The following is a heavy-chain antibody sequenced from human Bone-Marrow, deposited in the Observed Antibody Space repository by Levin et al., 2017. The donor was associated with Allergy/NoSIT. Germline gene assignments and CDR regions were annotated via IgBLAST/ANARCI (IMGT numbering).Heavy chain of an antibody. CDR2: IIGSGVTT. V-gene: IGHV3-23*01. J-gene: IGHJ4*02. CDR3: AKGAGGSGRY. D-gene: IGHD3-10*01. CDR1: GFTFSSYA. Sequence: GGSLRLSCATSGFTFSSYAMNWVRQAPGKGLEWVSGIIGSGVTTYYADSVKGRFTISRDNSKNTLYLQMNSLRAEDTAIYYCAKGAGGSGRYWGQGTLVTVSS.